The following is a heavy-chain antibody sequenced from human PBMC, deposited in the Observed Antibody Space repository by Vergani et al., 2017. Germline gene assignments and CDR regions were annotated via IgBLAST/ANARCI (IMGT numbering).Heavy chain of an antibody. CDR3: AKDYCSSTSCYVRSAFDI. CDR1: GFTFSSYG. CDR2: IRYDGSNK. J-gene: IGHJ3*02. D-gene: IGHD2-2*01. Sequence: QVQLVESGGGVVQPGGSLRLSCAASGFTFSSYGMHWVRQAPGKGLEWVAFIRYDGSNKYYADSVKGRFTISRDNSKNKLYLQMNSLRAEDTAVYYCAKDYCSSTSCYVRSAFDIWGQGTMVTVSS. V-gene: IGHV3-30*02.